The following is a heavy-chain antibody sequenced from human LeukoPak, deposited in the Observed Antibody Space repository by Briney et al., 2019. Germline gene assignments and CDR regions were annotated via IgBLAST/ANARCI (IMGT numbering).Heavy chain of an antibody. CDR1: GLTFSSYA. CDR2: ISYDGSNK. CDR3: ARLYCSSTSCLAIQRAHQIQPASYPYYYYGMDV. D-gene: IGHD2-2*01. V-gene: IGHV3-30-3*01. J-gene: IGHJ6*02. Sequence: GGSLRLSCAASGLTFSSYAMHWVRQAPGKGLEWVAVISYDGSNKYYADSVKGRFTISRDNSKNTLYLQMNSLRAEDTAVYYCARLYCSSTSCLAIQRAHQIQPASYPYYYYGMDVWGQGTTVTVSS.